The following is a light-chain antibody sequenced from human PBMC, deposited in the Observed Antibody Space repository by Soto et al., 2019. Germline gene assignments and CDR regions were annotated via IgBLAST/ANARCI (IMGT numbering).Light chain of an antibody. V-gene: IGKV1-39*01. Sequence: DTQVTQSPSSLSASVGDRVTITCRASQAISNYLHWYRQKPGKAPELLISAASTLQSGVPSRSSGSGSGTEFTLTINSLQPEDFATYYCQHRETFGPGTKVDVK. CDR3: QHRET. CDR1: QAISNY. CDR2: AAS. J-gene: IGKJ3*01.